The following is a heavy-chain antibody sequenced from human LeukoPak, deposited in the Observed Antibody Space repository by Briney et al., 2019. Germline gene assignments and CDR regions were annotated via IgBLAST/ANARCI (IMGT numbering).Heavy chain of an antibody. CDR3: ARAYDSSGYAFDI. Sequence: GASVKVSCKASGYTFTGYYMHWVRQAPGQGLEWMGRINPNSGGTNYAQKFQGRVTMTRDMSISTAYMELSRLRSDDTAVYYCARAYDSSGYAFDIWGQGTMVTVSS. D-gene: IGHD3-22*01. J-gene: IGHJ3*02. V-gene: IGHV1-2*06. CDR2: INPNSGGT. CDR1: GYTFTGYY.